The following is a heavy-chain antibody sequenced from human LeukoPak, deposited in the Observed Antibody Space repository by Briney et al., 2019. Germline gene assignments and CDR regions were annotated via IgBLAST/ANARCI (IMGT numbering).Heavy chain of an antibody. V-gene: IGHV3-23*01. CDR2: ISGSGVHT. Sequence: GGSLRLSCAASGFIFNNYVMNWVRQAPGKGLEWVSSISGSGVHTYYADSVKGRFTISRDNSKNTLFLQMNSLRAEDTAVYYCARGYSSYWGQGTLVTVSS. CDR3: ARGYSSY. D-gene: IGHD6-13*01. CDR1: GFIFNNYV. J-gene: IGHJ4*02.